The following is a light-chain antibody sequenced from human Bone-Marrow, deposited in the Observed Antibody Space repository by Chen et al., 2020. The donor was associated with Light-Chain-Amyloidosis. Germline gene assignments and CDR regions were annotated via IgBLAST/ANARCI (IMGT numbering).Light chain of an antibody. CDR1: NIGAKS. CDR2: DVG. Sequence: SYVLTQAPSVSVAPGQTASIACGGNNIGAKSVHWYQQKPGPAPVLGVYDVGCRTSVIPERFSGSNSGHTAALTSSRVEAGDEADYYCQVWESSSECAIFGGGTRLTVL. J-gene: IGLJ2*01. V-gene: IGLV3-21*02. CDR3: QVWESSSECAI.